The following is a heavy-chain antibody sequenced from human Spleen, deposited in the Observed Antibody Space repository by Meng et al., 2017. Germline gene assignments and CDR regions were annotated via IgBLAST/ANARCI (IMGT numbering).Heavy chain of an antibody. D-gene: IGHD3-3*01. V-gene: IGHV4-39*07. CDR2: INHSGST. Sequence: SGPTLVKPTQTLTLTCTFSGFSLSTSGMCVSWIRQPPGKGLEWIGEINHSGSTNYNPSLKSRVTISVDTSKNQFSLKLSSVTAADTAVYYCARVFAERITILTTNYYGMDVWGQGTTVTVSS. CDR1: GFSLSTSGM. J-gene: IGHJ6*02. CDR3: ARVFAERITILTTNYYGMDV.